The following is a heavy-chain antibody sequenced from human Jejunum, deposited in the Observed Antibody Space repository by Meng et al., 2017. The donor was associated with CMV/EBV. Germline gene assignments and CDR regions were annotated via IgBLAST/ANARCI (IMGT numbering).Heavy chain of an antibody. CDR1: GFTFSSHW. V-gene: IGHV3-74*01. CDR3: ARGVAESLGWEMGY. J-gene: IGHJ4*02. CDR2: ISGDGGST. Sequence: EVQLVESGGGLVQPGXSLRLSCAASGFTFSSHWMHWVRQAPEKGLVWVSRISGDGGSTSYADSVKGRFTISRDNAKNTLYLQMSSLRVEDTAMYYCARGVAESLGWEMGYWGQGTLVTVSS. D-gene: IGHD1-26*01.